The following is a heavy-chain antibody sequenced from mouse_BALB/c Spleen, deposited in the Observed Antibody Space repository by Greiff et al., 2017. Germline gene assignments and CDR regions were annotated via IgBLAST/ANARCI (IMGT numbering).Heavy chain of an antibody. D-gene: IGHD3-2*02. J-gene: IGHJ3*01. CDR2: ISSGGSYT. V-gene: IGHV5-9-4*01. Sequence: EVMLVESGGGLVKPGGSLKLSCAASGFTFSSYAMSWVRQSPEKRLEWVAEISSGGSYTYYPDTVTGRFTISRDNAKNTLYLEMSSLRSEDTAMYYCARDQAKDGPWFAYWGQGTLVTVSA. CDR3: ARDQAKDGPWFAY. CDR1: GFTFSSYA.